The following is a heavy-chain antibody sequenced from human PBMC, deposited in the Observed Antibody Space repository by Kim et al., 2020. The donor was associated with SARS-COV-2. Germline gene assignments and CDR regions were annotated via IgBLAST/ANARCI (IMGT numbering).Heavy chain of an antibody. V-gene: IGHV3-74*01. J-gene: IGHJ4*02. CDR3: AVGILTVKTDS. D-gene: IGHD3-9*01. Sequence: TNYADPGKVRFTISSDNAKSTLYLQMGGLRSEDTAVYYCAVGILTVKTDSWGQGTLVTVSS. CDR2: T.